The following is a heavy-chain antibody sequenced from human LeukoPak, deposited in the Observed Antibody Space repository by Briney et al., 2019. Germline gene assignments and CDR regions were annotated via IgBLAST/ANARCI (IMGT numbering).Heavy chain of an antibody. Sequence: GGSLRLSCAASGFTFRSYAMSWVRRAPGKGLGWVSAISGNGRDTFYADSVKGRFTISRDNSKNTLYLQMNNLRAGDTAVYYCAKVVNSGNYYYFDYWGQGTLVTVSS. J-gene: IGHJ4*02. V-gene: IGHV3-23*01. D-gene: IGHD1-26*01. CDR1: GFTFRSYA. CDR2: ISGNGRDT. CDR3: AKVVNSGNYYYFDY.